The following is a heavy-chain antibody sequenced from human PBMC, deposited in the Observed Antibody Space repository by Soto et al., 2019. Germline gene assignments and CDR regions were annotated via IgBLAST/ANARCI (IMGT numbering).Heavy chain of an antibody. CDR2: IWYDGGNK. Sequence: QVQLVESGGGVVQPGRSLRLSCAASGFNFSSYVMHWVRQAPGKGLEWVAVIWYDGGNKYYAYSVKGRFTISRDNSKNTLYLQMNSLRAEDTAVYYCARDGQWLPRDGLRSSYYFDYWGQGTLVTVSS. CDR3: ARDGQWLPRDGLRSSYYFDY. D-gene: IGHD6-19*01. J-gene: IGHJ4*02. V-gene: IGHV3-33*01. CDR1: GFNFSSYV.